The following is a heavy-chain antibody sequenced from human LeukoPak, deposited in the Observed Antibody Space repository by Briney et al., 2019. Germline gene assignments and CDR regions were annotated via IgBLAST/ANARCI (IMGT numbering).Heavy chain of an antibody. CDR3: ARVAAGIGFFQH. J-gene: IGHJ1*01. CDR2: IYHSGSI. CDR1: GYSISSGYY. Sequence: SETLSLNCTVSGYSISSGYYWGWIRQPPGKGLESIGTIYHSGSIYYNPSLKSRVTISVDTSKNQFSLKLSSVTAADTAVYYCARVAAGIGFFQHWGQGTLVTVSS. V-gene: IGHV4-38-2*02. D-gene: IGHD6-13*01.